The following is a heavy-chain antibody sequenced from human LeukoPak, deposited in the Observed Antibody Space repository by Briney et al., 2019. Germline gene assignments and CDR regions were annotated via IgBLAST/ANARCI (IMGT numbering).Heavy chain of an antibody. CDR3: AREAPRRAGFDY. D-gene: IGHD6-13*01. Sequence: GGSLRLSCAASGFTFSNYWVNWVRQAPGKGLEWVANIKQDGSDKYYVDSVKGRFTISRDNAKNSLYLQMNSLRAEDTAVYYCAREAPRRAGFDYWGQGTLVTVSS. V-gene: IGHV3-7*01. CDR2: IKQDGSDK. CDR1: GFTFSNYW. J-gene: IGHJ4*02.